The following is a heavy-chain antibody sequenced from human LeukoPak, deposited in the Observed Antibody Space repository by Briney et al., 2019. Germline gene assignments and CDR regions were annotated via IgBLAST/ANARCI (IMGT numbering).Heavy chain of an antibody. Sequence: GGSLRLSCAASGFTFSSYAMSWVRQAPGKGLEWVSGISWNSGSIGYADSVKGRFTISRDNAKNSLYLQMNSLRAEDTALYYCAKNIAAAGPGGFDYWGQGTLVTVSS. CDR2: ISWNSGSI. V-gene: IGHV3-9*01. CDR1: GFTFSSYA. CDR3: AKNIAAAGPGGFDY. D-gene: IGHD6-13*01. J-gene: IGHJ4*02.